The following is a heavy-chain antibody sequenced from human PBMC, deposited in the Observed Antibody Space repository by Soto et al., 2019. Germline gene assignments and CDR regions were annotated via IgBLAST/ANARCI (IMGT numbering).Heavy chain of an antibody. CDR3: ARARAGLRWLQFDY. D-gene: IGHD5-12*01. V-gene: IGHV1-69*13. J-gene: IGHJ4*02. CDR2: IIPIFGTA. Sequence: GASVKVSCKASGGTFSSYAISWVRQAPGQGLEWMGGIIPIFGTANYAQKFQGRVTITADESTSTAYMELSSLRSEDTAVYYCARARAGLRWLQFDYWGQGTLVTVSS. CDR1: GGTFSSYA.